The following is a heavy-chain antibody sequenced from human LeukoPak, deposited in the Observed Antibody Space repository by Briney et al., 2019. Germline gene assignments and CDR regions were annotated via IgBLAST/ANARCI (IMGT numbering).Heavy chain of an antibody. D-gene: IGHD5-12*01. CDR3: VRRDSGWNYFDY. CDR1: NGSFSGYY. Sequence: SETLSLTCSVYNGSFSGYYWSWIRQPPGKGLQWIGDIYYTGKNNYNPSLKSRVTISLDTSKDHLSLNLTSVLAADTAIYYCVRRDSGWNYFDYWGQGILVTVSS. CDR2: IYYTGKN. V-gene: IGHV4-59*08. J-gene: IGHJ4*02.